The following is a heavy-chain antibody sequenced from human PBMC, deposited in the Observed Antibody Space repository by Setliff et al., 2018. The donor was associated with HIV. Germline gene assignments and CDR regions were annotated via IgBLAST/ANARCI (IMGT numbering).Heavy chain of an antibody. CDR1: GYTLTELS. D-gene: IGHD6-13*01. CDR2: FDPEDGET. V-gene: IGHV1-24*01. Sequence: ASVKVSCKISGYTLTELSIHWVRQAPGKGLEWMANFDPEDGETFYAQKFQGRLTMTEDTSTDTAYMELSSLRSDDTAMYYCAQDPGYSSTWYSESFQHWGQGTVVTAPQ. CDR3: AQDPGYSSTWYSESFQH. J-gene: IGHJ1*01.